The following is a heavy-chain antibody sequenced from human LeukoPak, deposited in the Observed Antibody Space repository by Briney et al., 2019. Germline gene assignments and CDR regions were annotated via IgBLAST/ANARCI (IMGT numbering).Heavy chain of an antibody. CDR1: GGSMNGYY. D-gene: IGHD6-19*01. J-gene: IGHJ4*02. Sequence: SETLSLTCTVSGGSMNGYYWNWIRQPPGKGLEWIGYIHYSGSTNHNASLKSRVTISVDTSKNQFSLKLSSVIAADTAVYYCARDGVAGGFDYWGQGTLVTVSS. CDR3: ARDGVAGGFDY. CDR2: IHYSGST. V-gene: IGHV4-59*01.